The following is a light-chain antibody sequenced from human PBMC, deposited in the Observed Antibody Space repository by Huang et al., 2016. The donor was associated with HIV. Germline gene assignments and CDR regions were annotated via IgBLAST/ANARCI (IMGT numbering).Light chain of an antibody. CDR3: QQSFSVPRT. CDR1: QNITKS. V-gene: IGKV1-39*01. CDR2: TAS. J-gene: IGKJ1*01. Sequence: DIQMTQSPPSLSASVGDRGTFTCRANQNITKSLNWYQHKPGKAPKLLIYTASTLESGVPSRFSGSGSGSRFTLNIGNLQPEDFATYYCQQSFSVPRTFGRGTTLEIK.